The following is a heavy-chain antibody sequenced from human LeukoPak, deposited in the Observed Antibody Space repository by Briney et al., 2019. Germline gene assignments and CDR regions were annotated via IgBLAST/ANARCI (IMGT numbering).Heavy chain of an antibody. CDR3: ARERNLRTYYYMDV. Sequence: SETLSLTCTVSGGSISSYYWGWIRQPPGKGLEWIGYIYYSGSTNYNPSLKSRVTISVDTSKNQFSLKLSSVTAADTAVYYCARERNLRTYYYMDVWGKGTTVTISS. CDR1: GGSISSYY. J-gene: IGHJ6*03. V-gene: IGHV4-59*01. CDR2: IYYSGST.